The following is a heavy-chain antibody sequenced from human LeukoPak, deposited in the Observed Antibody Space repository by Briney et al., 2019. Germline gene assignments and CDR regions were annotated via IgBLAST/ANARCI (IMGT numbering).Heavy chain of an antibody. Sequence: GGSLRLSCAASGFTVSSNYMSWVRQAPGKGLGWVSVIYSGGSTYYADSVKGRFTISRDNSKNTLYRQMNSLRAGDTAVYYCARVRPRVGAEYYFDYWGQGTLVTVSS. D-gene: IGHD1-26*01. CDR2: IYSGGST. CDR1: GFTVSSNY. V-gene: IGHV3-53*01. CDR3: ARVRPRVGAEYYFDY. J-gene: IGHJ4*02.